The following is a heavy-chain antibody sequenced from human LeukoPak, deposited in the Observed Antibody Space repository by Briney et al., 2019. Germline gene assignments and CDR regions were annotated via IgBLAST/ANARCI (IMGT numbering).Heavy chain of an antibody. CDR1: GGSFSGYY. CDR2: INHSGST. V-gene: IGHV4-34*01. D-gene: IGHD4-11*01. J-gene: IGHJ6*03. CDR3: ASVTMTTHYMAV. Sequence: SETLSLTCAVYGGSFSGYYWSWIRQPPGKGLEWIGEINHSGSTNYNPSLKSPVTISVDTSKNQFSLKLSSVTAADTAVYYCASVTMTTHYMAVWGKGTTVTVSS.